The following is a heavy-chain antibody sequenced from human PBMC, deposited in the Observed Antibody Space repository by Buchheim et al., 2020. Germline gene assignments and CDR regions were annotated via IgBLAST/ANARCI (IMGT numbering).Heavy chain of an antibody. D-gene: IGHD2-2*01. CDR1: GGSISSGSYY. V-gene: IGHV4-61*02. CDR3: ARQRRPAAISYYYYGMDV. J-gene: IGHJ6*02. CDR2: IHTSGST. Sequence: QVQLQESGPGLVKPSQTLSLTCTVSGGSISSGSYYWSWIRQPAGKGLEWIGRIHTSGSTNYNPSLKSRVTISVDTSQNQFSLKLSSVTAADTAVYYCARQRRPAAISYYYYGMDVWGQGTT.